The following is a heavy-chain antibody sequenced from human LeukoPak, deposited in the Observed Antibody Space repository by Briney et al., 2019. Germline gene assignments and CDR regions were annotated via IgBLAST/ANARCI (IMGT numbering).Heavy chain of an antibody. V-gene: IGHV3-74*01. CDR3: TRDYSYAMAV. CDR2: INSDGSST. Sequence: GGSLRLSCAASGFTFSSAWMHWVRQTPGKGLVWVSRINSDGSSTNYADSVKGRFTISRDNAKNMVNLQMNSLRAEYTAIYYCTRDYSYAMAVWGQGTTVTVSS. J-gene: IGHJ6*02. D-gene: IGHD2-21*01. CDR1: GFTFSSAW.